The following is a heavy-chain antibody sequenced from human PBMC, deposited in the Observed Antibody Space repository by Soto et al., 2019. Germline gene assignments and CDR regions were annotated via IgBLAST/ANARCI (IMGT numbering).Heavy chain of an antibody. Sequence: QVQLQESGPGLVKPSETLSLTCTVSGGSISSYYWSWIRQPPGKGLEWIGYIYYSGSTNYNPSLKRRVPISVATSKNQFSLKLSSVTAADTAVYYCARLGASLPAAASDLDYWGQGTLVTVSS. J-gene: IGHJ4*02. V-gene: IGHV4-59*08. D-gene: IGHD6-13*01. CDR3: ARLGASLPAAASDLDY. CDR1: GGSISSYY. CDR2: IYYSGST.